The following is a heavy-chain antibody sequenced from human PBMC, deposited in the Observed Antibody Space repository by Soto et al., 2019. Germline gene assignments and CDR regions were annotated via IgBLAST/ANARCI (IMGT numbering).Heavy chain of an antibody. D-gene: IGHD3-10*01. Sequence: ASVKVSCTASGYTFTGAYIHWVRQAPGQGLEWMGCINPNSGGTEFAQKFQGRVTVARDTSITTVYMEMNRRRSDGTGVYYWARKCTTRSYGVDFWGQGTSVTGSS. CDR2: INPNSGGT. CDR3: ARKCTTRSYGVDF. CDR1: GYTFTGAY. V-gene: IGHV1-2*02. J-gene: IGHJ6*02.